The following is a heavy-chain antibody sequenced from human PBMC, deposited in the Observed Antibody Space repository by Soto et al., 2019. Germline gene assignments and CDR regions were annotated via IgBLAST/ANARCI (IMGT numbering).Heavy chain of an antibody. V-gene: IGHV4-31*03. CDR2: IYYSGST. CDR1: GGSISSGGYY. D-gene: IGHD2-2*03. CDR3: ASGPMDSYHYGMDV. J-gene: IGHJ6*02. Sequence: SETLSLTCTVSGGSISSGGYYWSWIRQHPGKGLEWIGYIYYSGSTYYNPSLKSRVTISVDTSKNQFSLKLSSVTAADTAVYYCASGPMDSYHYGMDVWGQGTTVTVSS.